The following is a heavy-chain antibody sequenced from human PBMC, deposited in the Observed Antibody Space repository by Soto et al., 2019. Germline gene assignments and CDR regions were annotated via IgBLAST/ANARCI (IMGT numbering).Heavy chain of an antibody. CDR3: AKDCMIPSCYFEY. CDR2: ISGSGGST. CDR1: GFTFSSYV. J-gene: IGHJ4*02. V-gene: IGHV3-23*01. D-gene: IGHD3-22*01. Sequence: GGSLRLSCAASGFTFSSYVMSWVRQAPGKGLEWVSAISGSGGSTYYADSVKGRFTISRDNSKNTLYLQMNSLRAEDTAVYYCAKDCMIPSCYFEYWGQGTLVTVSS.